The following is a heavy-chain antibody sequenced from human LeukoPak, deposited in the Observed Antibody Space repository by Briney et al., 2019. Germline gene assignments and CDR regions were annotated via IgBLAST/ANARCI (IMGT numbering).Heavy chain of an antibody. D-gene: IGHD4-17*01. CDR3: ARGLRPRDYYYYGLDV. J-gene: IGHJ6*04. CDR1: GGSIRTYY. Sequence: SETLSLTCTVSGGSIRTYYWSWIRQPPGKGLEWIGCISHSGSTDYNPSLKSRLTMSVDTSKNQFSLKLTSVTAADTAMYYCARGLRPRDYYYYGLDVWGKGTTVTVSS. CDR2: ISHSGST. V-gene: IGHV4-59*01.